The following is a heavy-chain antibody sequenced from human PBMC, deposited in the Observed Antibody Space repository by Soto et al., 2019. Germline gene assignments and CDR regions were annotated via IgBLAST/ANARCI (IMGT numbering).Heavy chain of an antibody. CDR3: ARLWGIAPRDD. CDR2: IIPMFRNA. D-gene: IGHD6-13*01. CDR1: GGSFNTYS. J-gene: IGHJ4*02. Sequence: QVQLVQSGSEVQKPGSSVKVSCRASGGSFNTYSINWVRQAPGQGLEWIGGIIPMFRNANYAQKFKGRVTIIADASTTTVSMKLSSLTSEDTAVYYRARLWGIAPRDDWGQGTPVTLSS. V-gene: IGHV1-69*12.